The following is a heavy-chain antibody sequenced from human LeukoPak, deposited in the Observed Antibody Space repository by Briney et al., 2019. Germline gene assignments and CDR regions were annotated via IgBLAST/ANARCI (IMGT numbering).Heavy chain of an antibody. CDR2: IYWNGDK. V-gene: IGHV2-5*01. CDR1: GFSLSTSAVG. D-gene: IGHD3-10*01. Sequence: SGPTLVKPTQTLTLTCTFSGFSLSTSAVGVGWIRQPPGRALEWLALIYWNGDKCYSPSLRSRLTITKDTSKNQVVLTMTNMDPVDTATYYCARRIRFGESSKENWFDPWSQGTLVTVSS. J-gene: IGHJ5*02. CDR3: ARRIRFGESSKENWFDP.